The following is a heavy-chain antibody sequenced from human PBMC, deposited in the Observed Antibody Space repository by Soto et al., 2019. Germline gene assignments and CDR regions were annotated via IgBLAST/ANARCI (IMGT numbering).Heavy chain of an antibody. D-gene: IGHD1-26*01. CDR3: ARDLAKGGGSAGFDY. CDR2: INPKSGGT. J-gene: IGHJ4*02. V-gene: IGHV1-2*02. CDR1: GYTFTSYG. Sequence: APVKVSCKASGYTFTSYGISWVRQAPGQGFEWMGWINPKSGGTKYPQKFQGRVTMTRDTSLSTVYMTLTRLTSDDTAVYYCARDLAKGGGSAGFDYWGQGTLVTVSS.